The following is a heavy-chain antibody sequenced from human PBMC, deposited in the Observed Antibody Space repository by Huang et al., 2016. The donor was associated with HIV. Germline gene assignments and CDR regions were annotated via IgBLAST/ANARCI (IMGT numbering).Heavy chain of an antibody. CDR3: ARGPSPWLQEAFDI. D-gene: IGHD5-12*01. CDR1: GGSISSYY. J-gene: IGHJ3*02. Sequence: QVQLQESGPGLVKPSETLSLTCTVSGGSISSYYWSWIRQPPGKGLECIGYIYYSGSTNSNPALKSRVTISVDTSKNPFSLKLRSVTAADTAVYYCARGPSPWLQEAFDIWGQGTMVTVSS. V-gene: IGHV4-59*01. CDR2: IYYSGST.